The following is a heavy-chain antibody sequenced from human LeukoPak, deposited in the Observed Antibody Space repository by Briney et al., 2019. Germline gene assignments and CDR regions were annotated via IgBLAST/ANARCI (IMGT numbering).Heavy chain of an antibody. J-gene: IGHJ4*02. D-gene: IGHD3-10*01. V-gene: IGHV3-23*01. Sequence: PGGSLRLSCAASGFTFSSYAMSWVRQAPGKGLEWVSTISDSGGDTYYADSVKGRFTISRVNSKNTLYLQMNSLRADDTAVYYCAKAYGSGSPVDYWGQGTLVTVSS. CDR2: ISDSGGDT. CDR1: GFTFSSYA. CDR3: AKAYGSGSPVDY.